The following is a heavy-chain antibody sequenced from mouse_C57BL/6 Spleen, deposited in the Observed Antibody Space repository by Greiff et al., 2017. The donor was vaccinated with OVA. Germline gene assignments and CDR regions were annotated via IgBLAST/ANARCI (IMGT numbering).Heavy chain of an antibody. CDR1: GYSITSGYY. CDR3: ARAYGNYDWFAY. D-gene: IGHD2-10*02. J-gene: IGHJ3*01. CDR2: ISYDGSN. Sequence: EVKLMESGPGLVKPSQSLSLTCSVTGYSITSGYYWNWIRQFPGNKLEWMGYISYDGSNNYNPSLKNRISITRDTSKNQFFLKLNSVTTEDTATYYCARAYGNYDWFAYWGQGTLVTVSA. V-gene: IGHV3-6*01.